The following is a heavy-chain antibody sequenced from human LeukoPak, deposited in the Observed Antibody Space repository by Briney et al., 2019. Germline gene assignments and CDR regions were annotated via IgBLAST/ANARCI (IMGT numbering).Heavy chain of an antibody. CDR1: GFAFSSYW. D-gene: IGHD2-2*01. V-gene: IGHV3-7*04. J-gene: IGHJ4*02. CDR2: IKQDGSEK. Sequence: GGSLRLSCAASGFAFSSYWMTWVRQAPGKGLEWVANIKQDGSEKYYVDSVKGRFTISRDNAKNSLHLQMNSLRAEDTAVYYCARDGGYCSSTGCYDRLDSWGQGTLVTVSS. CDR3: ARDGGYCSSTGCYDRLDS.